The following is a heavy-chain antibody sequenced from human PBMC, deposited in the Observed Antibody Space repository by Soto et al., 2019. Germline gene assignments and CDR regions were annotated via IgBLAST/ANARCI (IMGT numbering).Heavy chain of an antibody. CDR2: ISASGTTI. CDR3: ARGGYSRGAGTFDI. CDR1: GFTLSSYN. D-gene: IGHD4-4*01. V-gene: IGHV3-48*02. Sequence: EEQLVESGGGLVQPGGSLRLSCAASGFTLSSYNMIWVRQAPGKGLDYISSISASGTTIYYADSVKGRFTISRDSAKSSLYLQMNSLRDEDTAVYYCARGGYSRGAGTFDIWGQGTMVTVSS. J-gene: IGHJ3*02.